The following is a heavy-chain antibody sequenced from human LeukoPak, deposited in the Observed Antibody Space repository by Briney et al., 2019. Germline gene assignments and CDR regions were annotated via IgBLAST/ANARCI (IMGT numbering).Heavy chain of an antibody. CDR3: ARARVTRAMVEYYFDY. Sequence: SVKVSCKASGGTFSSYAISWVRQAPGQGLEWMGGIIPIFGTANYAQKFQGRVTITADESTSTAYMELSSLRSEDTAVYYCARARVTRAMVEYYFDYWGQGTLVTVSP. V-gene: IGHV1-69*13. CDR2: IIPIFGTA. J-gene: IGHJ4*02. CDR1: GGTFSSYA. D-gene: IGHD4-11*01.